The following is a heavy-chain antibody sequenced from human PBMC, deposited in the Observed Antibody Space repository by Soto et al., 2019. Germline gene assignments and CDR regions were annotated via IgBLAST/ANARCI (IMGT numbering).Heavy chain of an antibody. V-gene: IGHV2-5*02. CDR2: IYWDDDK. D-gene: IGHD3-3*01. CDR3: AHRVLRTVFGLVTTTAIYFDF. CDR1: GFSLTTSGVG. Sequence: QITLNESGPTVVRPTETLTLTCRFSGFSLTTSGVGVGWIRQSPGKAPEWLALIYWDDDKRYSASLKSRITITKDTYKNQVVLTVFDLDPTDTATYYCAHRVLRTVFGLVTTTAIYFDFWGQGTPVAVSS. J-gene: IGHJ4*02.